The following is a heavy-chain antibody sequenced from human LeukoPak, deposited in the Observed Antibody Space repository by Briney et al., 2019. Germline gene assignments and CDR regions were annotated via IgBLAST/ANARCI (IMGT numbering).Heavy chain of an antibody. CDR1: GYSISSGYY. V-gene: IGHV4-38-2*02. CDR2: IYHSGST. D-gene: IGHD2-2*01. Sequence: ASETLSLTCTVSGYSISSGYYWGWIRQPPGKGLEWIGSIYHSGSTYYNPSLKSRVTISVDTSKNQFSLKLSSVTAADTAVYYCASRQGYCSSTSCPDYWGQGTLVTVSS. CDR3: ASRQGYCSSTSCPDY. J-gene: IGHJ4*02.